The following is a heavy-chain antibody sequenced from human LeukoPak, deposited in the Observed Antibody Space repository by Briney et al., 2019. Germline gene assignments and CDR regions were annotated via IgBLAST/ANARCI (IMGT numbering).Heavy chain of an antibody. D-gene: IGHD1-1*01. CDR2: ISNDGSNK. CDR1: GFTFSSYG. V-gene: IGHV3-30*03. J-gene: IGHJ5*02. Sequence: PGGSLRLSCAASGFTFSSYGMHWVRQPPGKGLEWVAVISNDGSNKYYAESVKGRFTISRDDSKNTLHLQMNSLRPEDTAVYYCARDWSNRFDPWGQGTLVTVSS. CDR3: ARDWSNRFDP.